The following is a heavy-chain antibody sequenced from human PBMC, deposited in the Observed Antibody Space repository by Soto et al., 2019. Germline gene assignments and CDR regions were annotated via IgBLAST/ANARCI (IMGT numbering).Heavy chain of an antibody. J-gene: IGHJ5*02. CDR2: IYYSGST. V-gene: IGHV4-59*01. CDR1: GGSISSYY. CDR3: ARSTNFDGFGL. Sequence: PSETLSLTCTVSGGSISSYYWSWIRQPPGKGLEWIGYIYYSGSTNYNPSLKSRVTISVDTSKNQFSLKLSSVTAADTAVYYCARSTNFDGFGLWGQGTLVTVSS. D-gene: IGHD3-9*01.